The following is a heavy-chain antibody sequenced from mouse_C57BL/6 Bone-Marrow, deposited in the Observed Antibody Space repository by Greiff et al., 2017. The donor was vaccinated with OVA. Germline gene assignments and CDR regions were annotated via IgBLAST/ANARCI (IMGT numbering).Heavy chain of an antibody. V-gene: IGHV1-66*01. CDR2: IYPGSGNT. CDR3: ARRGLRRGMDY. J-gene: IGHJ4*01. D-gene: IGHD2-4*01. Sequence: QVQLQQSGPELVKPGASVKISCKASGYSFTSYYIHWVKQRPGQGLEWIGWIYPGSGNTKYNEKFKGKATLTADTSSSTAYMQLSSLTSEDSAVYYCARRGLRRGMDYWGQGTSVTVSS. CDR1: GYSFTSYY.